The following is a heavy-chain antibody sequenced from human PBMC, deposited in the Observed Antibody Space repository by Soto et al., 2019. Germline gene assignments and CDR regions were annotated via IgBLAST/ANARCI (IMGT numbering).Heavy chain of an antibody. CDR3: ARGAVVNFDS. CDR2: IYHSGST. J-gene: IGHJ4*02. CDR1: GGSISSGGSS. D-gene: IGHD3-22*01. V-gene: IGHV4-30-2*01. Sequence: QLQLQESGSGLVKPSQTLSLTCAVSGGSISSGGSSWTWIRQPPGKGLEWIGYIYHSGSTYYNTSLKSRVILSVDRSKNQFSLKLTSVTAADTAVYYCARGAVVNFDSWGQGTLVTVSS.